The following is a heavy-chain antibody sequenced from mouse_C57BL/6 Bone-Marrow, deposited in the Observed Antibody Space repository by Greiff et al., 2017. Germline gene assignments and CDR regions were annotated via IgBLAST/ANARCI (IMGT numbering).Heavy chain of an antibody. Sequence: QVQLQQPGAELVKPGASVKLSCKASGYTFTSYWMHWVKQRPGQGLEWIGEIDPSDSYTNYNQKFKGKSTLTVDKSSSTAYMQLSSLTSEDSAVYYCARDTVVANYYAMDYWGQGTSVTVSS. CDR3: ARDTVVANYYAMDY. J-gene: IGHJ4*01. CDR2: IDPSDSYT. D-gene: IGHD1-1*01. V-gene: IGHV1-69*01. CDR1: GYTFTSYW.